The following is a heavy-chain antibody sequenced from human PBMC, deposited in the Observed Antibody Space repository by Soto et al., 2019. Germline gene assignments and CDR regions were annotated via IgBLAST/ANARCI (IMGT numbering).Heavy chain of an antibody. CDR1: GFTFNTYD. V-gene: IGHV3-30-3*01. Sequence: GGSLRLSCAASGFTFNTYDMNWVRQAPGKGLEWVAIISYAGSNKYYADSVKGRFTISRDNAKNSLYLQMNSLRAEDTAVYYCARSERGLRFLEWLLSPFDYWGQGTLVTVSS. D-gene: IGHD3-3*01. CDR2: ISYAGSNK. J-gene: IGHJ4*02. CDR3: ARSERGLRFLEWLLSPFDY.